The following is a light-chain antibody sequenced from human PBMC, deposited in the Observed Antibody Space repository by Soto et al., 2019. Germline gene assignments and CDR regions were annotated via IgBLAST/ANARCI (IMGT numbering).Light chain of an antibody. CDR1: QSVTNN. CDR3: QQYNDWPLT. V-gene: IGKV3-15*01. J-gene: IGKJ4*01. Sequence: VMTQSPATLSVSPGERVTLSCRASQSVTNNLAWYQQKPGQAPRLLIYGASTRATGLPSRFSGSGSGTEFTLAISSLQSEDFAIYHCQQYNDWPLTFGGGTKVEIK. CDR2: GAS.